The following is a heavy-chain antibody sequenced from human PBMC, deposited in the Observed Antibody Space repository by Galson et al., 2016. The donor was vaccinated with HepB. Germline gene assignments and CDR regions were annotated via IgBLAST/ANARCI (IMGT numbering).Heavy chain of an antibody. J-gene: IGHJ2*01. CDR3: AREGRFGESTHFYC. CDR1: GYTFTNYA. CDR2: ITVYNGNT. V-gene: IGHV1-18*01. Sequence: SVKVSCKASGYTFTNYAITWVRQAPGQGLEWMGWITVYNGNTNYAQKLQGRVTMTTDTSTSTAYLELMSLRSDDTAVYYCAREGRFGESTHFYCWGRGTLLTVTS. D-gene: IGHD3-10*01.